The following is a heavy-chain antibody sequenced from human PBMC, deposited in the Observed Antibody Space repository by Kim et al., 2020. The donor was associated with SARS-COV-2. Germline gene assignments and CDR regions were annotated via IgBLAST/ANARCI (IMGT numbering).Heavy chain of an antibody. Sequence: GGSLRLSCAASGFTFSSYSMNWVRQAPGKGLEWVSSISSSSSYIYYADSVKGRFTISRDNAKNSLYLQLNSLRAEDTAVYYCAREDSGDIVLMVYASYFDYWGQGTLVTVSS. CDR3: AREDSGDIVLMVYASYFDY. D-gene: IGHD2-8*01. CDR2: ISSSSSYI. CDR1: GFTFSSYS. V-gene: IGHV3-21*01. J-gene: IGHJ4*02.